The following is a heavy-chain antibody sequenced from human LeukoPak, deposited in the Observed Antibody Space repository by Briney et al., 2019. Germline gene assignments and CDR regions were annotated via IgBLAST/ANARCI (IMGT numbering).Heavy chain of an antibody. V-gene: IGHV4-39*07. CDR3: TRDNSISRFYS. D-gene: IGHD6-13*01. CDR1: GDSVSNYWY. Sequence: SETLSLTCTVSGDSVSNYWYWGWLRQPPGKGLEWIGSIYYSGSTYYNLSLKSRISISVDTSKNQFSLKLSSVTAADTAVYYCTRDNSISRFYSWGRGTLVTVS. J-gene: IGHJ5*02. CDR2: IYYSGST.